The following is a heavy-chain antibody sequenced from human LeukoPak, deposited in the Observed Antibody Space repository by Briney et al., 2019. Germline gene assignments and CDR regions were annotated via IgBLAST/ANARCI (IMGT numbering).Heavy chain of an antibody. CDR3: ATQTTIVGATTVDH. CDR2: ISSSSSYI. J-gene: IGHJ4*02. V-gene: IGHV3-21*01. D-gene: IGHD1-26*01. Sequence: GGSLRLSGAASGFTFSSYSMNWVRQAPGKGLEWVSSISSSSSYIYYADSVKGRFTISRDNAKNSLYLQMNSLRAEDTAVYYCATQTTIVGATTVDHWGQGTLVTVSS. CDR1: GFTFSSYS.